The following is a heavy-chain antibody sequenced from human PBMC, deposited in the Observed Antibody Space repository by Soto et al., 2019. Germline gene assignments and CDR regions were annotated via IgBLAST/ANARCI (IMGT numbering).Heavy chain of an antibody. V-gene: IGHV4-30-4*01. J-gene: IGHJ4*02. CDR1: GGSISSGDYY. D-gene: IGHD5-12*01. CDR3: ARDGHSGYDYFGY. Sequence: SETLSLTCTVSGGSISSGDYYWSWIRQPPGKGLEWIGYIYYSGSTYYNPSLKSRVTISVDTSKNQFSLKLSSVTAADTAVYYCARDGHSGYDYFGYWGQGTLVTVSS. CDR2: IYYSGST.